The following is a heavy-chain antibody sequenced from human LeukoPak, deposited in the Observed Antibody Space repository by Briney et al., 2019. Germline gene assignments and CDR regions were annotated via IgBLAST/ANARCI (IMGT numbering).Heavy chain of an antibody. V-gene: IGHV3-11*01. CDR2: ISSSGSTI. CDR1: GFTFSDYY. J-gene: IGHJ4*02. D-gene: IGHD3-22*01. CDR3: ARATITMIVVVTDFDY. Sequence: GGSLRLSCAASGFTFSDYYMSWIRQAPGKGLEWVSYISSSGSTIYYADSVKGRFAISRDNAKNSLYLQMNSLRAEDTAVYYCARATITMIVVVTDFDYWGQGILVTVSS.